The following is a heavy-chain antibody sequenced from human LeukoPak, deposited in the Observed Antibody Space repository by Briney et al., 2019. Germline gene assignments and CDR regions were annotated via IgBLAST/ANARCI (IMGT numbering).Heavy chain of an antibody. D-gene: IGHD3-10*01. CDR1: GGSVSSGTNY. Sequence: SETLSLTCIVSGGSVSSGTNYWHWIRQPPGKGLEWIGEIYHSGSTNYNPSLKSRVTISVDKSKNQFSLKLSSVTAADTAVYYCARDRDYYGSGSYNWYFDLWGRGTLVTVSS. V-gene: IGHV4-61*01. CDR2: IYHSGST. J-gene: IGHJ2*01. CDR3: ARDRDYYGSGSYNWYFDL.